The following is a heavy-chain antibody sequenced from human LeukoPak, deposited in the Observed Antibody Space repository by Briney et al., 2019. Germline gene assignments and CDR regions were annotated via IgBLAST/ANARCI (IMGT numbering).Heavy chain of an antibody. CDR1: GFTFSSYS. J-gene: IGHJ4*02. CDR3: ARDGYGSGSYFHPPPDY. Sequence: GRSLRLSCAASGFTFSSYSMNWVRQAPGKGLEWVSSISSSSSYIYYADSVKGRFTISRDNAKNSLYLQMNSLRAEDTAVYYCARDGYGSGSYFHPPPDYWGQGTLVTVSS. V-gene: IGHV3-21*01. CDR2: ISSSSSYI. D-gene: IGHD3-10*01.